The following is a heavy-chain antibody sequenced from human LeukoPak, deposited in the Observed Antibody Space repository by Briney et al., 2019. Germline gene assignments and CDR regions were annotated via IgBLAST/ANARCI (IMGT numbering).Heavy chain of an antibody. CDR2: NSGNGGNT. J-gene: IGHJ6*02. CDR3: AKAPGYSTYRRYGMDV. CDR1: GYIFSRYD. V-gene: IGHV3-23*01. D-gene: IGHD4-11*01. Sequence: GVSVRLSCAAWGYIFSRYDVSWVRHARGKALECVIANSGNGGNTYYAVPMKGRFSISRDNSMNTLFLQINSPRAEHTAVYYCAKAPGYSTYRRYGMDVWGQGTKVTVSS.